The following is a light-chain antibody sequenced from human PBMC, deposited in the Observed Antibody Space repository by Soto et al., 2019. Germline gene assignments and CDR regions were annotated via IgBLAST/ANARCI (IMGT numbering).Light chain of an antibody. CDR1: SSDVGGYNY. J-gene: IGLJ1*01. Sequence: QSALTQPASVSGSPGQSITISCTGTSSDVGGYNYVSWYQQHPGKAPKLMIYEVSNRPSGVSNRFSGSKSGNTASLTISGLQAEDEADYYCSSYTSSSTSXGTGTRSPS. CDR3: SSYTSSSTS. V-gene: IGLV2-14*01. CDR2: EVS.